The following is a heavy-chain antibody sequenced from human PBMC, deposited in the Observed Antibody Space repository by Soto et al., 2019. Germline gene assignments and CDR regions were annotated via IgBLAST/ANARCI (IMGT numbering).Heavy chain of an antibody. Sequence: GSLRLSCAASGFNFNGYTIHWVLHPPGDRLEWLSSISSSGYIFSTDSVRGRFTISRDNAKNSVYLQINSLRAEDTAVYFCARDCSGGSCYPGMDVWGQGTTVTVSS. CDR1: GFNFNGYT. J-gene: IGHJ6*02. CDR2: ISSSGYI. D-gene: IGHD2-15*01. V-gene: IGHV3-21*01. CDR3: ARDCSGGSCYPGMDV.